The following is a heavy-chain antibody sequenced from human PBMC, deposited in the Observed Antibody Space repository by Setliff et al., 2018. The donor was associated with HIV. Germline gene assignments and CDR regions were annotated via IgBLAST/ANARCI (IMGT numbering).Heavy chain of an antibody. CDR2: ISGGGGKT. Sequence: PGGSLRLSCVVSGFTVSSHYMSWVRQAPGKGLEWVSAISGGGGKTDYADSVKGRFTISRDNSKNTLYLQMNSLRADDTAVYYCAKDRITGYYNFWSGPNFDYWGQGTLVTVSS. CDR3: AKDRITGYYNFWSGPNFDY. CDR1: GFTVSSHY. D-gene: IGHD3-3*01. J-gene: IGHJ4*02. V-gene: IGHV3-23*01.